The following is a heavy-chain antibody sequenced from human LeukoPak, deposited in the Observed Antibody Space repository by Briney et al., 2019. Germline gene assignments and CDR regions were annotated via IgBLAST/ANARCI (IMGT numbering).Heavy chain of an antibody. J-gene: IGHJ5*02. CDR3: ARVRPIVAGAMGVEEKWFDP. Sequence: ASVKVSCKASGYPFTDYYVHWVRQAPGQGLEWMGWINSKSGGTKYGQKFQGRVTMTRDTSISTAYMDLSRLKSDDTAVYYCARVRPIVAGAMGVEEKWFDPWGQGTLVTVSS. V-gene: IGHV1-2*02. CDR2: INSKSGGT. CDR1: GYPFTDYY. D-gene: IGHD2-2*01.